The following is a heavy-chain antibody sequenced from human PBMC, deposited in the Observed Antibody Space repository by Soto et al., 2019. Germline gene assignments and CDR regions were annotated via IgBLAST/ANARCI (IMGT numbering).Heavy chain of an antibody. J-gene: IGHJ6*02. Sequence: GESLKISCKASGYSFSTYWIGWVRQMPGKGLDWMAIIYPGDSHSRYNPSFQGHVTISADKSISTAYLQWSSLRASDSAIYYCARHASSRTSNYDYYAVDVCGLGTSVTVSS. CDR3: ARHASSRTSNYDYYAVDV. V-gene: IGHV5-51*01. CDR2: IYPGDSHS. CDR1: GYSFSTYW. D-gene: IGHD4-4*01.